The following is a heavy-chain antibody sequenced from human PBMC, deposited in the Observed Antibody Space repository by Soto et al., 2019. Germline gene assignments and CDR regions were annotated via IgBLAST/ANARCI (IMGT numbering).Heavy chain of an antibody. CDR1: GFTFSSYA. J-gene: IGHJ5*02. V-gene: IGHV3-23*01. Sequence: EVQLLESGGGLVQPGGSLRLSCAASGFTFSSYAMSWVRQAPGKGLEWVSAISGSGGSTYYADSVKGRFTISRDNSKNTLYLQMNSLRADDTAVYYCAKQPPGRWELYNWFDPWGQGSLVTVSS. CDR2: ISGSGGST. D-gene: IGHD1-26*01. CDR3: AKQPPGRWELYNWFDP.